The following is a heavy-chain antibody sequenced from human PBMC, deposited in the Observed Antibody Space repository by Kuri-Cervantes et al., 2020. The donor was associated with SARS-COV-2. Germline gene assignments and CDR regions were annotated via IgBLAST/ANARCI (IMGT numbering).Heavy chain of an antibody. CDR3: ARDEKYYDFWSGYLRGPQEPYYYYGMAV. CDR2: IKSKTDGGTT. V-gene: IGHV3-15*01. CDR1: GFTFSNAW. D-gene: IGHD3-3*01. J-gene: IGHJ6*02. Sequence: GESLKISCAASGFTFSNAWMSWVRQAPGKGLEWVGRIKSKTDGGTTDYAAPVKGRFTISRDDSKNTLYLQMNSLRAEDTAVYYCARDEKYYDFWSGYLRGPQEPYYYYGMAVWGQGNTV.